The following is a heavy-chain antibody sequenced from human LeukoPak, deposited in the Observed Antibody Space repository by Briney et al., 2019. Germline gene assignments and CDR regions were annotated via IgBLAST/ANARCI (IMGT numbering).Heavy chain of an antibody. D-gene: IGHD3-22*01. J-gene: IGHJ4*02. CDR2: IYYSGST. V-gene: IGHV4-59*08. CDR3: SALFYDSSGYYDDY. Sequence: SETLSLTCTVSGGSISSYYWSWIRQPPGKGLEWIGYIYYSGSTNYNPSLKSRVTISVDTSKNQFSLKLSSVTAADTAVYYCSALFYDSSGYYDDYWGQGTLVTVSS. CDR1: GGSISSYY.